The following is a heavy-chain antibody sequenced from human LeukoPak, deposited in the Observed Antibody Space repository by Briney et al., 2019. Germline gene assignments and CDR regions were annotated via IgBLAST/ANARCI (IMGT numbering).Heavy chain of an antibody. V-gene: IGHV3-30*02. CDR1: GFTFSSYG. Sequence: SGGSLRLSCAASGFTFSSYGMHWVRQAPGKGLEWVAFIRYDGSNKYYADSVKGRFTISRDNSKNTLYLQMNSLRAEDTAVYCCAKDGDSFDDYWGQGTLVTVSS. CDR2: IRYDGSNK. CDR3: AKDGDSFDDY. J-gene: IGHJ4*02. D-gene: IGHD5-18*01.